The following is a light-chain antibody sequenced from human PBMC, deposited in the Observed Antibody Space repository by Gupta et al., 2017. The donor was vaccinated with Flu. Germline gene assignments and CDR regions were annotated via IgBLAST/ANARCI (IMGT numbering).Light chain of an antibody. CDR1: QSISSY. CDR2: AAS. CDR3: QQSESTPSS. V-gene: IGKV1-39*01. J-gene: IGKJ2*03. Sequence: DIQMTQSPSSLSASVGDRVTITCRASQSISSYLNWYQQKPGKAPKLLIYAASRVQSGVPSRFSGSGSGTDFTLTISRLQPEDFANYYCQQSESTPSSFGQGTKLEIK.